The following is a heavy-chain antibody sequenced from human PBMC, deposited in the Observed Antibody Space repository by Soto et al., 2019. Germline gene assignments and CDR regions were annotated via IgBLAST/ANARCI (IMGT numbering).Heavy chain of an antibody. J-gene: IGHJ4*02. CDR1: GFTFDDYA. CDR3: AKGWCSGGSCSYDY. V-gene: IGHV3-9*01. Sequence: EVQLVESGGGLVQPGRSLRLSCAASGFTFDDYAMHWVRQAPGKGLEWVSGIGWNSGSIGYADSVKGRFTISRDNAKNSLYLQMNSLRAEDTALYYCAKGWCSGGSCSYDYWGQGTLVTVSS. CDR2: IGWNSGSI. D-gene: IGHD2-15*01.